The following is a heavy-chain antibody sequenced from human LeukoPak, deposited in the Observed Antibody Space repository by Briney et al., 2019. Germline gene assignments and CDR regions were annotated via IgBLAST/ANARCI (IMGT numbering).Heavy chain of an antibody. CDR2: IYYSGRT. V-gene: IGHV4-39*01. D-gene: IGHD3-3*01. Sequence: PSETLSLTCSASGGSISRSSYNWGWIRQPPGKGLEWIGSIYYSGRTYYNPSLKSRVTISVDTSKNQFSLKLSSVIAADTAVYYCARIITYYDFSCWFDPWGQGTLVTVSS. J-gene: IGHJ5*02. CDR3: ARIITYYDFSCWFDP. CDR1: GGSISRSSYN.